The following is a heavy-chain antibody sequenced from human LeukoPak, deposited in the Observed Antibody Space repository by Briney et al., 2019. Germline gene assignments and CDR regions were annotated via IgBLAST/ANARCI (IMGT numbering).Heavy chain of an antibody. CDR3: ARDLLNEGNHLDY. Sequence: SQTLSLTCTVSGGSISSGDYYWGWIRQPPGKGLEWIGYIYYSGSTYYNPSLKSRVTISVDTSKNQFSLKLSSVTAADTAVYYCARDLLNEGNHLDYWGQGTLVTVSS. CDR2: IYYSGST. CDR1: GGSISSGDYY. D-gene: IGHD4-23*01. V-gene: IGHV4-30-4*01. J-gene: IGHJ4*02.